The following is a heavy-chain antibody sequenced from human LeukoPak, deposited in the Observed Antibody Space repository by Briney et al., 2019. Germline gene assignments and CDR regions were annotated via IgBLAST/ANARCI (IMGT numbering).Heavy chain of an antibody. CDR3: AKDPGPYDSSTLDY. CDR1: GGSISSSSYY. Sequence: PSETLSLTCTVSGGSISSSSYYWGWIRQPPGTGLEWIGSIYYSGSTYYNPSLKSRVTISVDTSKSQFSLKLSSVTAADTAVYYCAKDPGPYDSSTLDYWGQGTLVTVSS. V-gene: IGHV4-39*02. J-gene: IGHJ4*02. CDR2: IYYSGST. D-gene: IGHD3-22*01.